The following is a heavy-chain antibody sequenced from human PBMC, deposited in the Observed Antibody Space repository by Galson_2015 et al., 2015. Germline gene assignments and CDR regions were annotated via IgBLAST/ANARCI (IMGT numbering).Heavy chain of an antibody. Sequence: CAISGDSVSSNSAAWNWIRQSPSRGLEWLGRTYYRSKWYNDYAVSVKSRITINPDTSKNQFSLQLNSVTPEDTAVYYCARMIVVVPAAMSSNYYYYGMDVWGQGTTVTVSS. CDR1: GDSVSSNSAA. D-gene: IGHD2-2*01. CDR2: TYYRSKWYN. J-gene: IGHJ6*02. V-gene: IGHV6-1*01. CDR3: ARMIVVVPAAMSSNYYYYGMDV.